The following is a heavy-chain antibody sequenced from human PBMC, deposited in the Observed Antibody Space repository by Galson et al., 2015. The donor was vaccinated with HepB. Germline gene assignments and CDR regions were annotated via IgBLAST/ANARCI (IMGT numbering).Heavy chain of an antibody. CDR1: RGSFSAYY. CDR2: INHSGST. CDR3: SEGKGHPD. V-gene: IGHV4-34*01. Sequence: TLSLTSTLYRGSFSAYYWSWIRQPPRTGLDWIWDINHSGSTNYNPPLKSRVTISLDTARNQFSPKLNPVTGAGTAVSYCSEGKGHPDWGQGTPVAVSS. J-gene: IGHJ4*02.